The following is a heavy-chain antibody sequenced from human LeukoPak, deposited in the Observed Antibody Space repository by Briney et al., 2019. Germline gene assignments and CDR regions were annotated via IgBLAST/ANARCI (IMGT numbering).Heavy chain of an antibody. J-gene: IGHJ4*02. CDR3: ARDPRYYSDLYYFDY. Sequence: GGSLRLSCAASGFTFSSFWMSWVRQAPGKGLGWVANINQDGSQKDYVDSVKGRFTISRDNAKNSLFLQMNNVRAEDSAVYFCARDPRYYSDLYYFDYWGQGTLVTVSS. CDR1: GFTFSSFW. D-gene: IGHD3-22*01. CDR2: INQDGSQK. V-gene: IGHV3-7*01.